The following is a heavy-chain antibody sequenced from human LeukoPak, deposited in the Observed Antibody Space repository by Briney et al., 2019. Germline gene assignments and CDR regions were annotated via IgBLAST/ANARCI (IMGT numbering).Heavy chain of an antibody. CDR3: FLPHHIKGY. V-gene: IGHV1-8*01. CDR2: MNPNSGNS. CDR1: GYTFTSYD. Sequence: ASVTVSCTASGYTFTSYDINWVRQATGQGLEWMGWMNPNSGNSGYAQKFQGRVTMTRNTSISTAYMELSSLRSEDTAVYYCFLPHHIKGYWGQGTLVTVSS. J-gene: IGHJ4*02. D-gene: IGHD1-14*01.